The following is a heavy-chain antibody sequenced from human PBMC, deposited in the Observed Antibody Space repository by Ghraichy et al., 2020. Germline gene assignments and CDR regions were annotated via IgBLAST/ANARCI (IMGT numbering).Heavy chain of an antibody. CDR3: ARGSRVVRFYYYDGMDV. CDR1: GFTLGSYS. Sequence: GESLNISCVGSGFTLGSYSMNWVRQSPGKRLEWVSYITSSSSFKSYADSVKGRFTISRDNAQNSVSLQMRSLTDEDTAIYYCARGSRVVRFYYYDGMDVWGQGTTVTVSS. D-gene: IGHD4-23*01. J-gene: IGHJ6*02. CDR2: ITSSSSFK. V-gene: IGHV3-48*02.